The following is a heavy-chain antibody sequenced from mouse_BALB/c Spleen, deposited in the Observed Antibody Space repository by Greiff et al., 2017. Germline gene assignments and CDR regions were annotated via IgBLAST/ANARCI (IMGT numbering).Heavy chain of an antibody. V-gene: IGHV2-6-4*01. D-gene: IGHD2-4*01. CDR3: ARSSTMITTKDWFAY. CDR2: IWGGGST. CDR1: GFSLSRYS. Sequence: QVQLKESGPGLVAPSQSLSITCTVSGFSLSRYSVHWVRQPPGKGLEWLGMIWGGGSTDYNSALKSRLSISKDNSKSQVFLKMNSLQTDDTAMYYCARSSTMITTKDWFAYWGQGTLVTVSA. J-gene: IGHJ3*01.